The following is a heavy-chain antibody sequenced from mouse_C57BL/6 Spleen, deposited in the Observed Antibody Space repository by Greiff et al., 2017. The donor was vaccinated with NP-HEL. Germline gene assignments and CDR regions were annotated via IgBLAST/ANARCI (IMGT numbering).Heavy chain of an antibody. CDR3: AGIFGPYSYWYFDV. CDR1: GYTFTSYW. D-gene: IGHD6-5*01. Sequence: VQLQQPGTELVKPGASVKLSCKASGYTFTSYWMHWVKQRPGQGLEWIGNINPSNGGTNYNEKFKSKATLTVDKSSSTAYMQLSSLTSEDSAVYYWAGIFGPYSYWYFDVWGTGTTVTVSS. J-gene: IGHJ1*03. V-gene: IGHV1-53*01. CDR2: INPSNGGT.